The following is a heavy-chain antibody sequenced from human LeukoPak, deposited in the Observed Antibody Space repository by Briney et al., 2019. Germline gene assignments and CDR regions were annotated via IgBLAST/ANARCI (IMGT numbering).Heavy chain of an antibody. D-gene: IGHD1-14*01. CDR1: GFTFGNSW. J-gene: IGHJ3*01. Sequence: QTGGSLRLSCAASGFTFGNSWVHCVRQARGKGLVWVSLINADGSTTSYADSVKGRFTISRDNARNTLSLEMNSLTIEDTAVYYCIVVVEPPDSDGFDVWGQGTMITVSS. CDR2: INADGSTT. CDR3: IVVVEPPDSDGFDV. V-gene: IGHV3-74*01.